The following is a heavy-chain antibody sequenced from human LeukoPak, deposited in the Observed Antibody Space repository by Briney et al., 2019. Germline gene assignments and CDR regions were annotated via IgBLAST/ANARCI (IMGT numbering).Heavy chain of an antibody. CDR2: IRNKASSYIT. J-gene: IGHJ4*02. Sequence: PGGSLRLSCAASGFTFSDHYMDWARQAPGKGLERVGRIRNKASSYITEYAASVKGRFTVSRDDSQNSLYLQMNSLKTEDTAVYYCARGDVWGSYPQHYWGQGILVTVSS. CDR3: ARGDVWGSYPQHY. V-gene: IGHV3-72*01. CDR1: GFTFSDHY. D-gene: IGHD3-16*02.